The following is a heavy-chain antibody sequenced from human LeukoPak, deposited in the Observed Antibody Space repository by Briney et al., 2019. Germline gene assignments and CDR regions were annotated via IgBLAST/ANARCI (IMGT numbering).Heavy chain of an antibody. CDR3: AKDAYSRSSGSLDY. Sequence: PGGSLRLSCAASGFTFSTYSMNWVRQAPGKGLEWVSSISGDSNYIYTADSLKGRLTISRDNAKNSLYLQMNSLRAEDTAVYYCAKDAYSRSSGSLDYWGQGTQVTVSS. J-gene: IGHJ4*02. CDR1: GFTFSTYS. D-gene: IGHD6-6*01. CDR2: ISGDSNYI. V-gene: IGHV3-21*01.